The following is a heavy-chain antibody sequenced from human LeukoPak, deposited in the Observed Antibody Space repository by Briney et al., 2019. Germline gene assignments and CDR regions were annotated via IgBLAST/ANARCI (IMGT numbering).Heavy chain of an antibody. J-gene: IGHJ4*02. Sequence: PSGTLSLTCAVSGGSISSIYWWSWVRQPPGKGLEWIGETYHSGSTNYTPYLKSRVTISVDKSKHQFSLKLRSVTAADTAVYYCARNFDDSGSLGYYWGQGTLVTVSS. CDR2: TYHSGST. CDR1: GGSISSIYW. D-gene: IGHD3-10*01. V-gene: IGHV4-4*02. CDR3: ARNFDDSGSLGYY.